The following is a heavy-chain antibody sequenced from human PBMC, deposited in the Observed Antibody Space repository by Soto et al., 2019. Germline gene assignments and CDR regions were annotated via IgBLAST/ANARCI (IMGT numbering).Heavy chain of an antibody. D-gene: IGHD3-3*01. CDR3: TTDSLRRTYYDFWSGYYLAYYYYGMDV. CDR1: GFTFSNAW. Sequence: PGGSLRLSCAASGFTFSNAWMNWVRQAPGKGQEWVGRIKSKTDGGTTDYAAPVKGRFTISRDDSKNTLYLQMNSLKTEDTAVYYCTTDSLRRTYYDFWSGYYLAYYYYGMDVWGQGTTVTVSS. V-gene: IGHV3-15*07. CDR2: IKSKTDGGTT. J-gene: IGHJ6*02.